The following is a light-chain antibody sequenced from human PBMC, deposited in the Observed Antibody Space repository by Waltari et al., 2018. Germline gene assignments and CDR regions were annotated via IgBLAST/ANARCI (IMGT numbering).Light chain of an antibody. CDR2: DGT. CDR1: NIGSQH. J-gene: IGLJ3*02. CDR3: QVWDNSGDHPWV. V-gene: IGLV3-21*02. Sequence: SYVVTQPPSLSVAPGQTANFICGGHNIGSQHVHWYQQKPGQAPILVVYDGTDRPSGIPERFSGSNSGNTATLTISRVEAGDEADYYCQVWDNSGDHPWVFGGGTKLTVL.